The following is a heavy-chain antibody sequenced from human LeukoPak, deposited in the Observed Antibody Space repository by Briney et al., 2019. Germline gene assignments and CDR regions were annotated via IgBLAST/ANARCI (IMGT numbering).Heavy chain of an antibody. CDR1: GGSISSYY. CDR2: IYKSGST. D-gene: IGHD6-13*01. Sequence: SETLSLTCTVSGGSISSYYWSWIRQPPGKGLEWIGNIYKSGSTNYNPSLESRVTMSVDTSKDQFSLKLNSVTAADTAVYYCARANLAAAGTSSSYHFDYWGQGTLVTVSS. J-gene: IGHJ4*02. CDR3: ARANLAAAGTSSSYHFDY. V-gene: IGHV4-59*01.